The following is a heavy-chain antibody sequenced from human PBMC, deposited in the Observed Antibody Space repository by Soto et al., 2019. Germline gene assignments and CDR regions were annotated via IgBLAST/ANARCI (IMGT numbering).Heavy chain of an antibody. J-gene: IGHJ6*02. CDR3: ARGAPYDILTGYPYYYYGMDV. CDR2: IIPIFGTA. Sequence: SVKVSCKASGGTFSSYAISWVRQAPGQGLEWMGGIIPIFGTANYAQKFQGRVTITADESTSTAYMELSSLRSEDTAVYYCARGAPYDILTGYPYYYYGMDVWGQGTTVTVSS. V-gene: IGHV1-69*13. D-gene: IGHD3-9*01. CDR1: GGTFSSYA.